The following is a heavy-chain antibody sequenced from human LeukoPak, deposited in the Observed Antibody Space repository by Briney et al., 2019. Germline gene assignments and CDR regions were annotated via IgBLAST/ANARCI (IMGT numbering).Heavy chain of an antibody. V-gene: IGHV4-39*01. D-gene: IGHD3-3*01. CDR3: ARLLLPDYDFWSGLGVFDY. Sequence: SETLSLTCTVSGGSISSSSYYWGWIRQPPGKGLEWIGSIYYSGSTYYNPSLKSRVTISVGTSKNQFSLKLSSVTAADTAVYYCARLLLPDYDFWSGLGVFDYWGQGTLVTVSS. CDR2: IYYSGST. CDR1: GGSISSSSYY. J-gene: IGHJ4*02.